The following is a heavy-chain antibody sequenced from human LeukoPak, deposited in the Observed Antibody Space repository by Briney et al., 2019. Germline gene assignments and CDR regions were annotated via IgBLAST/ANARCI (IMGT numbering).Heavy chain of an antibody. CDR1: GYTFSGYY. J-gene: IGHJ3*02. V-gene: IGHV1-2*02. CDR3: ARSGSDAFDI. D-gene: IGHD1-26*01. CDR2: IYPNSGDT. Sequence: ASVKVSCKASGYTFSGYYMHWVRQAPGQGLELMGWIYPNSGDTKYAQKFQGRVTVTRDTSISTAFMEVSRLTSDDTAVYYCARSGSDAFDIWGQGTMVTVSS.